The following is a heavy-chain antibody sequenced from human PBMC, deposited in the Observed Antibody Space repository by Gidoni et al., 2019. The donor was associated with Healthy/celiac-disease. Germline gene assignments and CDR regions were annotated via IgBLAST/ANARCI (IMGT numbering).Heavy chain of an antibody. CDR1: GFTFSSYS. Sequence: EVQLLESGGGLVKPGGSLRLSCAASGFTFSSYSMNWVRQAPGKGLEWVSSISSSSSYIYYADSVKGRFTISRDNAKNSLYLQMNSLRAEDTAVYYCASDSGYCSGGSCYSANYTWGQGTLVTVSS. V-gene: IGHV3-21*06. D-gene: IGHD2-15*01. J-gene: IGHJ4*02. CDR3: ASDSGYCSGGSCYSANYT. CDR2: ISSSSSYI.